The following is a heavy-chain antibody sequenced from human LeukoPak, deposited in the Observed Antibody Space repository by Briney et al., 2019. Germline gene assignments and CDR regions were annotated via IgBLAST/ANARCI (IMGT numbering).Heavy chain of an antibody. V-gene: IGHV3-30*18. CDR3: AKDLYDY. J-gene: IGHJ4*02. CDR2: ISYDGSNK. CDR1: GFTFSSYG. Sequence: PGGSLRLSCAASGFTFSSYGMHWVRQAPGKGLEWVAVISYDGSNKYYADPVKGRFTISRDNSKNTLYLQMNSLRAEDTAVYYCAKDLYDYWGQGTLVTVSS.